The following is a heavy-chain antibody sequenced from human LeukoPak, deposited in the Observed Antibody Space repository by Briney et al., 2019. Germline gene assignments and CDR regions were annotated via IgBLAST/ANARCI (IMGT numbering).Heavy chain of an antibody. J-gene: IGHJ4*02. Sequence: GGSLRLSCAASGFTFSSYAMSWVRQAPGKGLEWVSAISGSGGSTYYADSVRGRFTISRDNSKNTLYLQMNSLRAEDTAVYYCAKVGYGEGDYYWGQGTLVTVSS. V-gene: IGHV3-23*01. CDR3: AKVGYGEGDYY. CDR2: ISGSGGST. D-gene: IGHD2-21*02. CDR1: GFTFSSYA.